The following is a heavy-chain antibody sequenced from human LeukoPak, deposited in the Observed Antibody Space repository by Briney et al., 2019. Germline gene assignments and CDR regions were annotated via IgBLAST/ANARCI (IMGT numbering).Heavy chain of an antibody. Sequence: GGSLRLSCAASGFTFSSYWMSWVRQAPGRGLEWVANIKQDGSEKYYVDSVKGRFTISRDNAKNSLYLQMNSLRAEDTAVYYCARAYSSSWYLQAIFGYWGQGTLVTVSS. CDR2: IKQDGSEK. CDR1: GFTFSSYW. J-gene: IGHJ4*02. V-gene: IGHV3-7*01. CDR3: ARAYSSSWYLQAIFGY. D-gene: IGHD6-13*01.